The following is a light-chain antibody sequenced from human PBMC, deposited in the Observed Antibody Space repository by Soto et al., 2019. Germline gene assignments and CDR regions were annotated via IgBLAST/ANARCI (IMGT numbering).Light chain of an antibody. J-gene: IGKJ2*01. CDR1: HNIVTY. V-gene: IGKV1-39*01. Sequence: DIPMAQSPPSLSASVGDRVTITCRASHNIVTYLNWYQQKAGKAPSLLIYEASHLQSGVPFRFFGSGSGTDFTLTIDNLQHEDSATYCCQQSHSTPPTFGPGTKLEIK. CDR3: QQSHSTPPT. CDR2: EAS.